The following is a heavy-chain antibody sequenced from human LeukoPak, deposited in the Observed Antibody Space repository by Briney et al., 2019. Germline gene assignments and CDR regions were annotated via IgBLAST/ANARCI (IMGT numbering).Heavy chain of an antibody. Sequence: ASVKVSCKASGYTFTSYGISWVRQAPGQGLEWVGWISAYNGNTNYAQKLQGRVTMTTDTSTSTAYMELRSLRSDDTAVYYCARDLWFGELLFHDAFDIWGQGTMVTVSS. J-gene: IGHJ3*02. CDR3: ARDLWFGELLFHDAFDI. V-gene: IGHV1-18*01. CDR1: GYTFTSYG. CDR2: ISAYNGNT. D-gene: IGHD3-10*01.